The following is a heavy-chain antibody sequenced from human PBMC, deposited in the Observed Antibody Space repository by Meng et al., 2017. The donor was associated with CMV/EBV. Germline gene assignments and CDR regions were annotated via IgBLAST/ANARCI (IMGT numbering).Heavy chain of an antibody. CDR1: GFTFSSYS. J-gene: IGHJ3*02. V-gene: IGHV1-69*05. CDR3: ARGEITIFGVGNDAFDI. D-gene: IGHD3-3*01. CDR2: IIPIFGTA. Sequence: KISCAASGFTFSSYSMNWVRQAPGQGLEWMGGIIPIFGTANYAQKFQGRVTITTDESTSTAYMELSSLRSEDTAVYYCARGEITIFGVGNDAFDIWGQGTMVTV.